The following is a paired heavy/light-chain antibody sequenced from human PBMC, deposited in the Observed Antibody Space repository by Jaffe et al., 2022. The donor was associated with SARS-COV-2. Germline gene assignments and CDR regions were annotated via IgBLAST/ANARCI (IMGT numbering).Light chain of an antibody. V-gene: IGLV1-44*01. Sequence: QSVLTQPPSVSGTPGQRVTVSCSGSSSNIGSYSVNWYRQLPGTAPKLLIFSNNQRPSGVPDRFSGSKSGTSASLAISGLQSEDEADYFCAAWDDSLNAVVFGGGTKLTVL. CDR3: AAWDDSLNAVV. CDR1: SSNIGSYS. CDR2: SNN. J-gene: IGLJ2*01.
Heavy chain of an antibody. V-gene: IGHV3-15*01. D-gene: IGHD3-3*01. CDR2: IKSKTDGGTK. CDR1: GLTFSNAW. J-gene: IGHJ6*02. Sequence: EVQLVESGGGLVKPGGSLRLSCAASGLTFSNAWMTWVRQAPGRGLEWVGRIKSKTDGGTKDYAAPVKGRFTISRDDSKNTLYLQMNSLKSEDTAVYYCTSPFTIFGLIINYHYVMDVWGQGTTVTVSS. CDR3: TSPFTIFGLIINYHYVMDV.